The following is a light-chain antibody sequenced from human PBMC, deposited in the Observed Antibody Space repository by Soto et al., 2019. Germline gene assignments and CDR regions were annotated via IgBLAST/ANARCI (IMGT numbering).Light chain of an antibody. V-gene: IGLV1-47*01. CDR2: RSN. CDR1: SSNIGTNY. CDR3: VAWDDSLSGVV. J-gene: IGLJ2*01. Sequence: QSVLTQPPSASGTPGQRVTISCSGSSSNIGTNYVYWYQQLPGTAPKLLIYRSNQRPSGVPDRFSGSKSGTSASLAISGLRSDDEADFYCVAWDDSLSGVVFGGGTQLTVL.